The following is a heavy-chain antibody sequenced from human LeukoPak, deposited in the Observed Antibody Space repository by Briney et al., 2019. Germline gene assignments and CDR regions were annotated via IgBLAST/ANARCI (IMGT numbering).Heavy chain of an antibody. Sequence: GESLKISCKGFGYSFANYWISWVRQMPGKGLEWMGRIDPSDSYTNYSPSFQGHVTISADKSISTAYLQWSSLRASDTAMYYCALLLRSGYLADYWGQETLVTVSS. D-gene: IGHD3-22*01. J-gene: IGHJ4*02. CDR1: GYSFANYW. V-gene: IGHV5-10-1*01. CDR2: IDPSDSYT. CDR3: ALLLRSGYLADY.